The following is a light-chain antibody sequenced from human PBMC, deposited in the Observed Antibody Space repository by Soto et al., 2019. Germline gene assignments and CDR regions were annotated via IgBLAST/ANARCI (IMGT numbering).Light chain of an antibody. CDR2: GAS. Sequence: EIVLTQSPGTLSLSPGERATLSCRASQSVSSSYLAWYQQKPGQAPRLLIYGASSRATGIPDRFSGSGSGTDFTLTISRLESEDYAVYCCQQYGSSPQTFRQGTKV. V-gene: IGKV3-20*01. CDR3: QQYGSSPQT. J-gene: IGKJ1*01. CDR1: QSVSSSY.